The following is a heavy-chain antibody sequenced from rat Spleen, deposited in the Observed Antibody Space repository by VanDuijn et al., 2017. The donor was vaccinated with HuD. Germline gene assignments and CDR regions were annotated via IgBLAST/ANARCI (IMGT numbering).Heavy chain of an antibody. V-gene: IGHV2-32*01. CDR1: GYSITSGY. J-gene: IGHJ2*01. CDR2: IWTGGNT. D-gene: IGHD4-6*01. Sequence: VQLQESGPGLVKPSQSLSLTCSVTGYSITSGYGWNWIRKFPGKGLEWMGVIWTGGNTAYNSLLKSRLSSSRDTSKSQVFLKMNSLQTEDTATYYCARFGGEFDYWCQGVMVTVSS. CDR3: ARFGGEFDY.